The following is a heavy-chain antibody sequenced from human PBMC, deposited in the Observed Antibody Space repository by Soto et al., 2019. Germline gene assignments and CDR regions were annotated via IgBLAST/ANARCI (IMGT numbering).Heavy chain of an antibody. D-gene: IGHD3-10*01. CDR3: AREMVRGVGSDY. V-gene: IGHV1-18*01. CDR1: GYTFTSYG. J-gene: IGHJ4*02. Sequence: QVQLVQSGAEVKKPGASVKVSCKASGYTFTSYGISWVRQAPGQGLEWMGWISTYNGNTEYAQKHQRRVTMTTATSTRTAYMKLRSLRSDDTAVFYCAREMVRGVGSDYWGQGTLVSVSS. CDR2: ISTYNGNT.